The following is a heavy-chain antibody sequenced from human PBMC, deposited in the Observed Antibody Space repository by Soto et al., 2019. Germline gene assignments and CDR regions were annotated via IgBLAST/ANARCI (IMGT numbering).Heavy chain of an antibody. CDR1: GGSISSYY. CDR3: ARVRGQYPLLSDY. J-gene: IGHJ4*02. D-gene: IGHD2-2*01. V-gene: IGHV4-59*01. CDR2: IYYSGST. Sequence: SETLSLTCTVSGGSISSYYWSWIRQPPGKGLEWIGYIYYSGSTNYNPSLKSRVTISVDTSKNQSSLKLSSVTAADTAVYYCARVRGQYPLLSDYWGQGPLVTLSS.